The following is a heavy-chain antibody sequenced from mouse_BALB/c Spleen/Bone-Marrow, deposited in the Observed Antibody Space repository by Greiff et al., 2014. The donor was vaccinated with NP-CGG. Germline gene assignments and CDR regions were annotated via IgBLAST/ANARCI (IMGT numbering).Heavy chain of an antibody. CDR2: IRNKANGYTT. J-gene: IGHJ2*01. CDR1: GFTFADYY. D-gene: IGHD2-3*01. CDR3: ARDRGLLRFDY. Sequence: EVMLVESGGSLVQPGGSLRLSCATSGFTFADYYMSWVRQPPGKALEWLGFIRNKANGYTTEYSASVKGRFTISRDNSQSILYLQMNTLRAEDSATYYCARDRGLLRFDYWGQGTTLTVSS. V-gene: IGHV7-3*02.